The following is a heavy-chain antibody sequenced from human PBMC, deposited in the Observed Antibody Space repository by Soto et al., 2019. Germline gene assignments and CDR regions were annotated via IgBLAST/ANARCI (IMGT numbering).Heavy chain of an antibody. CDR3: VRSGTATMLRHNWFDP. CDR2: ITTPSRYI. Sequence: EVQLVESGGGLVKPGGSLRLSCAASGFTFTTYDMNWVRQAPGKGLEWVSSITTPSRYIYYADSVRGRFTISRDNAKNSLFLQMDSLRAADTAVYYCVRSGTATMLRHNWFDPWGQGTLVTVSS. V-gene: IGHV3-21*01. CDR1: GFTFTTYD. J-gene: IGHJ5*02. D-gene: IGHD3-10*02.